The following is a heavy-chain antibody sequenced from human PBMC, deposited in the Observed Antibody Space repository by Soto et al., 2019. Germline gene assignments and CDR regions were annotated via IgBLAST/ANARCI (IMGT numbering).Heavy chain of an antibody. V-gene: IGHV3-33*01. D-gene: IGHD3-10*01. CDR1: GFTFSSYG. CDR3: ARPVYLGNAFDI. J-gene: IGHJ3*02. CDR2: IWYDGSNK. Sequence: QVQLVESGGGVVQPGRSLRLSCAASGFTFSSYGMHWVRQAPGKGLEWVAVIWYDGSNKYYADSVKGRFTISRYNSKNALYLQMNSLRADDTAVYYCARPVYLGNAFDIWGQGTMVTVSS.